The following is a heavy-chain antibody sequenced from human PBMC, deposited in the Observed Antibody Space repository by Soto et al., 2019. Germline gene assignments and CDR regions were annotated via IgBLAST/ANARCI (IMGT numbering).Heavy chain of an antibody. CDR1: GFTFSSYS. Sequence: PGGSLRLSCAASGFTFSSYSMNWVRQAPGKGLAWVSYISSSSSTIYYADSVKGRFTISRDNAKNSLYLQMNSLRDEDTAVYYCARSDYGDYVRYYYGMDVWGQGTTVTVSS. V-gene: IGHV3-48*02. D-gene: IGHD4-17*01. J-gene: IGHJ6*02. CDR3: ARSDYGDYVRYYYGMDV. CDR2: ISSSSSTI.